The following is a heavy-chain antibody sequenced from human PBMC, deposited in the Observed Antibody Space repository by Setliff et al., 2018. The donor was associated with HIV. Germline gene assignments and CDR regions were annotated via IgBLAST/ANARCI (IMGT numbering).Heavy chain of an antibody. CDR2: IGPYNGHT. D-gene: IGHD6-19*01. J-gene: IGHJ6*02. V-gene: IGHV1-18*01. CDR3: ARLGSGWSDSYYYAMDV. Sequence: ASVKVSCKTSGYTFPTYGISWVRQAPGHGLEWMGWIGPYNGHTKYAQTFQGRVTMTIDTSTNSAYMELRSLRSDDTAVYFCARLGSGWSDSYYYAMDVWGQGTTVTVSS. CDR1: GYTFPTYG.